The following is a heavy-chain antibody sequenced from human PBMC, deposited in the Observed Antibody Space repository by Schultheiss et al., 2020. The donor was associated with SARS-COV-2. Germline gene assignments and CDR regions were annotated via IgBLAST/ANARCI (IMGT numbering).Heavy chain of an antibody. J-gene: IGHJ4*02. Sequence: GESLKISCAASGFTVSSNYMSWVRQAPGKGLEWVSVIYSGGSTYYADSVKGRFTISRDNSKNTLYLQMNSLRAEDTAVYYCATTKTHRYSSSWYYFDYWGQGTLVTVSS. CDR1: GFTVSSNY. V-gene: IGHV3-66*01. D-gene: IGHD6-13*01. CDR2: IYSGGST. CDR3: ATTKTHRYSSSWYYFDY.